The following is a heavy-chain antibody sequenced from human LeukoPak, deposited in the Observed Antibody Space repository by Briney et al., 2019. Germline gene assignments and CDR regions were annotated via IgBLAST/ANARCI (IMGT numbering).Heavy chain of an antibody. CDR1: GFTFSSYG. V-gene: IGHV3-30*18. CDR2: ISYDGSNK. D-gene: IGHD2/OR15-2a*01. J-gene: IGHJ4*02. CDR3: AKDSWGTTNNYFDY. Sequence: PGRSLRLSCAASGFTFSSYGMHWVRQAPGKGLEWVAVISYDGSNKYYADSVKGRFTISRDNSKNTLYLQMNSLRAEDTVVYYCAKDSWGTTNNYFDYWGQGTLVTVSS.